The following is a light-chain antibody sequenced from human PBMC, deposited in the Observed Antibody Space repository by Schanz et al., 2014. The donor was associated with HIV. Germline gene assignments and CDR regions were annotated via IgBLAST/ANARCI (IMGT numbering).Light chain of an antibody. CDR2: DVS. CDR1: SGDVGSYDY. J-gene: IGLJ2*01. CDR3: CSYTSSSTPVV. V-gene: IGLV2-14*03. Sequence: QSALTQPASVSGSPGQSISISCTGTSGDVGSYDYVSWYQQHPGKAPKLMIYDVSNRPSGVSSRFSGSKSGNTASLTISGLQAEDEADYYCCSYTSSSTPVVFGGGTKLTVL.